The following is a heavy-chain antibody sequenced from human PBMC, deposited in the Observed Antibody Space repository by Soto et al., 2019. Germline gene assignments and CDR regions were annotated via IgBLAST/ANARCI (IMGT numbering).Heavy chain of an antibody. Sequence: PSETLSLTCTVSGGSISSYYWSWIRQPPGKGLEWIGYIYYSGSTNYNPSLKSRVTISVDTSKNQFSLKLSSVTAADTAVYYCARDNRGDYYGSGFYYYYYMDVWGKGTTVTVSS. CDR1: GGSISSYY. J-gene: IGHJ6*03. V-gene: IGHV4-59*01. CDR3: ARDNRGDYYGSGFYYYYYMDV. CDR2: IYYSGST. D-gene: IGHD3-10*01.